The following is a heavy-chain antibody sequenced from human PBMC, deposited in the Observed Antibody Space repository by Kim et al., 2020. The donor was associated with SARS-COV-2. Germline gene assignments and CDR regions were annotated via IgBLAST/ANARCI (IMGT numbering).Heavy chain of an antibody. D-gene: IGHD1-1*01. CDR2: IIPMVGIP. V-gene: IGHV1-69*02. Sequence: SVKVSCKVFGETFSSYNINWVRQAPGQGLEWMGRIIPMVGIPDYVQKFQGRVTITADRSTSTAYMDVTSLTSDAPAVYYCSTPVGCFVDRLDYWGLGPL. CDR1: GETFSSYN. J-gene: IGHJ4*02. CDR3: STPVGCFVDRLDY.